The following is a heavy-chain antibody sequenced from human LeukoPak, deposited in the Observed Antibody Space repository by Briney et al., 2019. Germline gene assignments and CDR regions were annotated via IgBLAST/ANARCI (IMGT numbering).Heavy chain of an antibody. CDR1: GGTFSSYA. V-gene: IGHV1-69*04. D-gene: IGHD5-12*01. CDR3: ARPEGGEMATSN. Sequence: GASVKVSCKASGGTFSSYAISWVRQAPGQGLEWMGRIIPILGIANYAQKFQGRVTITADKSTSTAYMELSSLRSEDTAMYYCARPEGGEMATSNWGQGTLVTVSS. J-gene: IGHJ4*02. CDR2: IIPILGIA.